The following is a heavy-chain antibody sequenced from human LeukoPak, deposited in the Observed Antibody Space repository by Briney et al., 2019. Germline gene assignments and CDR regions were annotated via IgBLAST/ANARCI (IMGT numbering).Heavy chain of an antibody. CDR1: GGSISSYY. CDR3: ARGIFWYLSAYFDY. Sequence: SETLSLTCTVSGGSISSYYWSWIRQPAGKGLEWIGRIYTSGSTNYNPSLKSRVTMSVDTSKNQFSLKLSSVTAADTAVYYCARGIFWYLSAYFDYWGQGTLVTVSS. D-gene: IGHD6-13*01. V-gene: IGHV4-4*07. J-gene: IGHJ4*02. CDR2: IYTSGST.